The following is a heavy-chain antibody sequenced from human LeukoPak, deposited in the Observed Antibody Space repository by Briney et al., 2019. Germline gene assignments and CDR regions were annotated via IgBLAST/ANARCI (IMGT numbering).Heavy chain of an antibody. J-gene: IGHJ6*02. CDR1: GFTFHEYA. CDR2: ISWNSLNT. D-gene: IGHD6-19*01. Sequence: GGSLRLSCEASGFTFHEYAMHWVRQAPGKGLEWVSGISWNSLNTGYADSVKGRFTVSRDNARTSLFLQMNSLRPEDTALYYCVKEGRAGAFSRRRYHSYGMDVWGQGTTVTVSS. CDR3: VKEGRAGAFSRRRYHSYGMDV. V-gene: IGHV3-9*01.